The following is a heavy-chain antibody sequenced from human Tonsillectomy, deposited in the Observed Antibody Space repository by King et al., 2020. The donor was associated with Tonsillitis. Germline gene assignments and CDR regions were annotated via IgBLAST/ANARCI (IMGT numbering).Heavy chain of an antibody. Sequence: QLVQSGAEVKKPGASVKVSCQASGYTFTGYYMHWVRQAPGQGLEWMGWINPNSGGTNYAQKFQGKVTMTRDTSISTAYMELSRLRSDDTAVYYCARDLKEQLVGNYYYYYMDVWGKGTTVTVSS. CDR3: ARDLKEQLVGNYYYYYMDV. J-gene: IGHJ6*03. CDR2: INPNSGGT. CDR1: GYTFTGYY. D-gene: IGHD6-6*01. V-gene: IGHV1-2*02.